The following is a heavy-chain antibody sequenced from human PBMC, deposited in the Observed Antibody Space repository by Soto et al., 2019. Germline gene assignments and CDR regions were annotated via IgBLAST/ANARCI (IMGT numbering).Heavy chain of an antibody. V-gene: IGHV1-58*01. CDR3: AAGYYYYYYGMDV. J-gene: IGHJ6*02. CDR2: IVVGSGNT. Sequence: ASVKVSCKASGFTFTNSAVQWVRQARGQRLEWIGWIVVGSGNTNYAQKFQERVTITRDMSTTTAYMELSSLRSEDTAVYYCAAGYYYYYYGMDVWGQGTTVTVSS. CDR1: GFTFTNSA.